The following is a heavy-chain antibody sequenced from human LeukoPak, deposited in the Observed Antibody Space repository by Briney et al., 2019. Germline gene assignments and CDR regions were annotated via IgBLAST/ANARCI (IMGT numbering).Heavy chain of an antibody. V-gene: IGHV3-53*05. J-gene: IGHJ4*02. CDR3: AKGYSSSWYRLDN. CDR2: IFNGGST. CDR1: GFAVSSNH. D-gene: IGHD6-13*01. Sequence: GGSLRLSCAASGFAVSSNHMNWVRQAPGKGLEWVSVIFNGGSTYYADSVKGRFTISRDNSKNTLYLQMNSLRAEDTAVYYCAKGYSSSWYRLDNWGQGTLVTVSS.